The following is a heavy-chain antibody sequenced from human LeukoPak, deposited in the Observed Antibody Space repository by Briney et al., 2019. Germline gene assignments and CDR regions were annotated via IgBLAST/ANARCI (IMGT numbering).Heavy chain of an antibody. CDR2: IYYSGST. D-gene: IGHD6-13*01. J-gene: IGHJ5*02. Sequence: KPSETLSLTCTVSGGSISSYYWSWIRQPPGKGLEWIGYIYYSGSTNYNPSLKSRVTISVDTSKNQFSLKLSSVTAADTAVYYCARDRVAAAGTVTPEKGIWFDPWGQGTLVTVSS. CDR3: ARDRVAAAGTVTPEKGIWFDP. V-gene: IGHV4-59*01. CDR1: GGSISSYY.